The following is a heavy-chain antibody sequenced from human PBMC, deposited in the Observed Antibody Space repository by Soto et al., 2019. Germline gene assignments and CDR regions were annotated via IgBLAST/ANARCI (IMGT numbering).Heavy chain of an antibody. CDR2: MNPDSGHA. CDR1: GYTFTNSD. D-gene: IGHD2-15*01. V-gene: IGHV1-8*01. CDR3: ARRPHCSGGICYYGLDN. Sequence: ASVKVSCKASGYTFTNSDINWVRQAPGQGLEWMGWMNPDSGHAAYAQKFQGRVTLTTSTSTSTVYMEMRSLGSEDTAVYYCARRPHCSGGICYYGLDNWGQGALVTVSS. J-gene: IGHJ4*02.